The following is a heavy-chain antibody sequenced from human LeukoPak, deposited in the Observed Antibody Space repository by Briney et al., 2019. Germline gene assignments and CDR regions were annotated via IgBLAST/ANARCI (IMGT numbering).Heavy chain of an antibody. J-gene: IGHJ4*02. CDR2: ISSSSSYI. Sequence: GGSLRLSCAASGFTFSSYSMNWVRQAPGKGLERVSSISSSSSYIYYADSVKGRFTISRDNAKNSLYLQMNSLRAEDTAVYYCARVSSGYDQTTDFDYWGQGTLVTVSS. CDR1: GFTFSSYS. D-gene: IGHD5-12*01. CDR3: ARVSSGYDQTTDFDY. V-gene: IGHV3-21*01.